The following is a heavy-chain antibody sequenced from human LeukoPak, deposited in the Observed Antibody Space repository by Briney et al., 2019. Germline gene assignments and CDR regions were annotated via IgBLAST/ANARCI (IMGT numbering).Heavy chain of an antibody. Sequence: GGSLRLSCAASGFTFSSLWVSWVRQAPGKGLEWVANIKQDGSETYYVDSVKGRFTVSKDNAKNSLYLQMNSLRAEDTAVYYCARDHYGDYPWFDPWGQGTLVTVSS. CDR2: IKQDGSET. CDR1: GFTFSSLW. V-gene: IGHV3-7*01. D-gene: IGHD4-17*01. CDR3: ARDHYGDYPWFDP. J-gene: IGHJ5*02.